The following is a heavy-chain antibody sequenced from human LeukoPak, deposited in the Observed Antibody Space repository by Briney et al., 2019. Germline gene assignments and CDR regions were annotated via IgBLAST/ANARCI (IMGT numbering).Heavy chain of an antibody. Sequence: PSETLSLTCTVSGGSISSYYWSWIRQPPGKGLEWIGYIHYSGSTNYNPSLKSRVTISVDTSKNQFSLKLSSVTAADTAVYYCARVRQLAAADPYYFDYWGQGTLVTVSS. CDR2: IHYSGST. CDR1: GGSISSYY. D-gene: IGHD6-13*01. J-gene: IGHJ4*02. CDR3: ARVRQLAAADPYYFDY. V-gene: IGHV4-59*01.